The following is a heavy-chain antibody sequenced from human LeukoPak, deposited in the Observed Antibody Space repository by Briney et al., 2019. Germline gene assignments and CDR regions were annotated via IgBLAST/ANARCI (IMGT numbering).Heavy chain of an antibody. Sequence: GGSLRLSCAASGFTFSDYYMSWIRQALGKGLEWVSYISSSGSTIYYADSVKVRFTISRDNAKNSLYLQMNSLRAEDTAVYYCARSPYYDYVWGSLQVLYYFDYWGQGTLVTVSS. D-gene: IGHD3-16*01. V-gene: IGHV3-11*04. CDR1: GFTFSDYY. CDR3: ARSPYYDYVWGSLQVLYYFDY. CDR2: ISSSGSTI. J-gene: IGHJ4*02.